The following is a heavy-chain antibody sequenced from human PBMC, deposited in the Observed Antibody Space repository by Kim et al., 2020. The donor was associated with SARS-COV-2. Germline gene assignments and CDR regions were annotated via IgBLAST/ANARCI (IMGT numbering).Heavy chain of an antibody. CDR2: ISDLGSTI. CDR3: ARGSFGSSPGMWQRWFGMNV. V-gene: IGHV3-11*04. D-gene: IGHD5-12*01. CDR1: GFTFSDYY. Sequence: GGSLRLSCAASGFTFSDYYMSWIRQAPGKGLEWVSYISDLGSTIFYADSVKGRFTISRDNAKNSLYLQMNGLRVEDTAVYYCARGSFGSSPGMWQRWFGMNVWGQGTTVTVSS. J-gene: IGHJ6*02.